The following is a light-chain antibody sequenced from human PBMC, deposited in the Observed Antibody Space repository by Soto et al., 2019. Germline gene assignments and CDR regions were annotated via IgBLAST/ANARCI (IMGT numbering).Light chain of an antibody. V-gene: IGKV3-20*01. Sequence: EIVLTQSPGTLSLSPGERATLSCRASQNVSSSYLAWYQQKPGQAPRLLIYGASSRATGIPDRFSGSGSGTDFTLTISRLEPEDFAVYYCQQYGSSPTYTFGQGTKREIK. J-gene: IGKJ2*01. CDR1: QNVSSSY. CDR2: GAS. CDR3: QQYGSSPTYT.